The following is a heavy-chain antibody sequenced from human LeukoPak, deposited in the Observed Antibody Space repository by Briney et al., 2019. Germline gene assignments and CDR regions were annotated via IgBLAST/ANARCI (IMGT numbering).Heavy chain of an antibody. V-gene: IGHV4-59*12. Sequence: SETLSLTCTVSGGSISNYYWTWIRQHPGKGLEWIGYIYYSGSTDYNPSLMSRLTISLERSKNQFSLKLTSVTAADTAVYYCARAPDFDAFDIWGQGTKVTVSS. CDR2: IYYSGST. CDR1: GGSISNYY. CDR3: ARAPDFDAFDI. J-gene: IGHJ3*02. D-gene: IGHD2-21*02.